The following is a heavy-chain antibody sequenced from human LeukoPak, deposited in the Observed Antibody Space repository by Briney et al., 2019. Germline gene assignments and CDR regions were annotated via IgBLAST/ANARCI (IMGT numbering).Heavy chain of an antibody. J-gene: IGHJ6*02. V-gene: IGHV3-74*01. CDR3: ARDDRSGQYLQNYYYGMDV. CDR1: GFTFSSYW. D-gene: IGHD2-2*02. CDR2: INSEGSST. Sequence: GGSLRLSCAASGFTFSSYWMHWVRQAPGKGLVWVSRINSEGSSTSYADSVKGRFTISRDNAKNTLYLQMNSLRAEDTALYYCARDDRSGQYLQNYYYGMDVWGQGTTVTVSS.